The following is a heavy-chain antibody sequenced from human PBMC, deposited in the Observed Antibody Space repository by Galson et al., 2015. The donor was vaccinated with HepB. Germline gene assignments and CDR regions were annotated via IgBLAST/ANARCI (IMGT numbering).Heavy chain of an antibody. CDR3: ARDLYDYGASRPYYYYYGMDV. J-gene: IGHJ6*02. CDR2: INAGNGNT. Sequence: SVKVSCKASGYTFTSYAMHWVRQAPGQRLEWMGWINAGNGNTKYSQKFQGRVTITRDTSASTAYMELGSLRSEDTAVYYCARDLYDYGASRPYYYYYGMDVWGQGTTVTVSS. D-gene: IGHD4-17*01. V-gene: IGHV1-3*01. CDR1: GYTFTSYA.